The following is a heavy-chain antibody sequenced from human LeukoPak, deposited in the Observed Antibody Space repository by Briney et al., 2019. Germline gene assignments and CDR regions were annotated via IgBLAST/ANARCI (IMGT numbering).Heavy chain of an antibody. J-gene: IGHJ4*02. CDR1: GGSISSHD. V-gene: IGHV4-4*07. D-gene: IGHD6-6*01. Sequence: SETLSLTCTVSGGSISSHDWTWIRQPAGKGLEWIGRIYISGSPNYNPSLKSRVTMSVDTSKNQFSLNLTSVTAADTAVYYCARAMSIAARLQTIFDYWGQGTLVTVSS. CDR2: IYISGSP. CDR3: ARAMSIAARLQTIFDY.